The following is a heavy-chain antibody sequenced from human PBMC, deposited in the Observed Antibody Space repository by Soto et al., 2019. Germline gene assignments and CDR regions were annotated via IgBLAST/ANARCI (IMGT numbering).Heavy chain of an antibody. CDR2: ISGSGGRS. Sequence: EVQLLDSGGGLVQPGGSLRLSCAASGFTFSNYAMTWVRQGPVKGLEWVSGISGSGGRSYYADSVKGRFTISRDNSNSTLYLQMNSLRAEDTAVYYCAKAYFVWSSEQPYYFDYWGQGTLVTVSS. V-gene: IGHV3-23*01. D-gene: IGHD3-16*01. CDR3: AKAYFVWSSEQPYYFDY. CDR1: GFTFSNYA. J-gene: IGHJ4*02.